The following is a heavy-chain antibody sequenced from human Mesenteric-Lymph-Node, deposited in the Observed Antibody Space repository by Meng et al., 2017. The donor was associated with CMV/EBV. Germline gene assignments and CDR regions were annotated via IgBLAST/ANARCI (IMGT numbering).Heavy chain of an antibody. V-gene: IGHV3-23*01. Sequence: GGSLRLSCADSGFTFRDYDMSWVRQAPGKGLEWVSGISDSGSSTYYADSVKGRFTISRDNSKNTLYLQMNSLRAEDTAVYYCARDGGYSYGWNYYGMDVWGQGTTVTVSS. CDR3: ARDGGYSYGWNYYGMDV. J-gene: IGHJ6*02. CDR1: GFTFRDYD. CDR2: ISDSGSST. D-gene: IGHD5-18*01.